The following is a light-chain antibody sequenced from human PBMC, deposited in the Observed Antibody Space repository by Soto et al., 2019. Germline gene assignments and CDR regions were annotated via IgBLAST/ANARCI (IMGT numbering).Light chain of an antibody. CDR1: QSVSSNY. V-gene: IGKV3-20*01. CDR2: DVS. CDR3: QQYGRSPT. J-gene: IGKJ1*01. Sequence: EXVXTQSXGTXXLXPGXRATLSCRSSQSVSSNYLAWYQQKPDQAPRLVIYDVSGRATGIPDRFSGSGSGTDFTLTISRLEPEDFAVYYCQQYGRSPTFGQGTKVEIK.